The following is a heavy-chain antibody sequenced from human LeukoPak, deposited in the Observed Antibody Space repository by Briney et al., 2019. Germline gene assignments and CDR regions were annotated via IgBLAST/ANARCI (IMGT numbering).Heavy chain of an antibody. D-gene: IGHD6-19*01. Sequence: ASETLSLTCTVSGGSITSYSYYWGWIRQPPGKGLDWIASIYYGGDTNYNSSLKSRVIITVDTSKNQFSLKLISVTAADTAVYYCARHRRSSGWPYYFDYWGQGTLVAVSS. CDR1: GGSITSYSYY. V-gene: IGHV4-39*01. CDR2: IYYGGDT. CDR3: ARHRRSSGWPYYFDY. J-gene: IGHJ4*02.